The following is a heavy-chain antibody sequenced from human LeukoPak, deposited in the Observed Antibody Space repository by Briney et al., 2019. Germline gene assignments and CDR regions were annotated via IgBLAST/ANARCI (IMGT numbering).Heavy chain of an antibody. CDR1: GFTFSDYY. J-gene: IGHJ1*01. Sequence: GGSLRLSCAASGFTFSDYYMRWIRQAPGKGLEWVSFISSSGTDIFYADSMKGRFTISRDNAKNSLYLQMNSLRAEDTAVYYCVRYCSSTSCYIGSGEYFQHWGQGTLVAVSS. V-gene: IGHV3-11*01. CDR2: ISSSGTDI. D-gene: IGHD2-2*02. CDR3: VRYCSSTSCYIGSGEYFQH.